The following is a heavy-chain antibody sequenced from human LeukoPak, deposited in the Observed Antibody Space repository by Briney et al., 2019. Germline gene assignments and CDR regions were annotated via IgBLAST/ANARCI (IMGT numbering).Heavy chain of an antibody. Sequence: SETLSLTCTLSGGSISTYYWTWIRQPAGKELEWIGRIYSSGSTNYNPSLKSRVTMSVDTSKNQFSLKVTSVTAEDTAVYYCARAGNIVVVPAARTYFDYWGQGTLVTVSS. J-gene: IGHJ4*02. CDR1: GGSISTYY. V-gene: IGHV4-4*07. CDR3: ARAGNIVVVPAARTYFDY. CDR2: IYSSGST. D-gene: IGHD2-2*01.